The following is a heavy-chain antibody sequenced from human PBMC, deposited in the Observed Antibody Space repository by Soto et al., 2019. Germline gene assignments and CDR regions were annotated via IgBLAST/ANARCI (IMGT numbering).Heavy chain of an antibody. CDR2: TYYRSKWYN. CDR1: GDSVSSNSAA. D-gene: IGHD3-10*01. CDR3: ARDRVYYGMDV. V-gene: IGHV6-1*01. Sequence: PSQTLSLTCVISGDSVSSNSAAWNWIGQSPSRGLEWLGRTYYRSKWYNDYAVSVKSRITINPDTSKYQFSLQLNSVTPEDTAVYYCARDRVYYGMDVWGQGTTVTVSS. J-gene: IGHJ6*02.